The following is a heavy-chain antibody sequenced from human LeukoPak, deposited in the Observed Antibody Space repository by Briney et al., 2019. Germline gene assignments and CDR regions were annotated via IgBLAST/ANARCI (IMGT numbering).Heavy chain of an antibody. Sequence: PGGSLRLSCAASGFTFSDYYMSWIRQAPGKGLEWVSYISSSGSTIYYADSVKGRFTISRDNAKNSLYLQMNSLRAEDTAVYYCAKKALGFMDILTADQEFDYWGQGTLVTVSS. CDR3: AKKALGFMDILTADQEFDY. J-gene: IGHJ4*02. V-gene: IGHV3-11*01. CDR2: ISSSGSTI. D-gene: IGHD3-9*01. CDR1: GFTFSDYY.